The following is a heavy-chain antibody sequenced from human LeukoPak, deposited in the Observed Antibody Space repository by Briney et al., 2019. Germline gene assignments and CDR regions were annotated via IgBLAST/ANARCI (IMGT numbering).Heavy chain of an antibody. J-gene: IGHJ4*02. CDR1: GFPFSSYW. CDR2: IKQDGSMK. V-gene: IGHV3-7*04. CDR3: TRVGYIDEGIDY. D-gene: IGHD5-24*01. Sequence: GGSLRLSCVASGFPFSSYWMTWVRQAPGKGLEWVANIKQDGSMKSYVDSVKGRFTISRDNAKNSLYLQMNSLRAEDTAIYYCTRVGYIDEGIDYWGQGTLVTVSS.